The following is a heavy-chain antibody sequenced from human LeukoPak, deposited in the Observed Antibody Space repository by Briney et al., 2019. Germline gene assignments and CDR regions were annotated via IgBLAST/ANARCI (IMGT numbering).Heavy chain of an antibody. CDR1: GESFSGYF. J-gene: IGHJ3*01. D-gene: IGHD6-13*01. CDR2: INHSGYT. V-gene: IGHV4-34*01. CDR3: ARGAICGSSCRAFDV. Sequence: SETLSLTCAVYGESFSGYFWGWIRQPPGTGLEWIGEINHSGYTNYKPSLKSRATISRDTSKNQFSLTLNLVSAADTAVYYCARGAICGSSCRAFDVWGQGTMVTVSS.